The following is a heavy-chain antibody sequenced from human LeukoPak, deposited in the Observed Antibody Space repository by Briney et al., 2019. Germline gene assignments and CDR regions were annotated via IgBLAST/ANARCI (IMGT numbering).Heavy chain of an antibody. J-gene: IGHJ4*02. CDR3: ARGGGIYMATQIDY. CDR2: IIPIFGTA. Sequence: SVKVSCKASGGTFSSYAISWVRQAPGQGLEWMGGIIPIFGTANYAQKFQGRVTITADKSTSTAYMELSSLRSEDMAVYYCARGGGIYMATQIDYWGQGTLVTVSS. CDR1: GGTFSSYA. V-gene: IGHV1-69*06. D-gene: IGHD5-12*01.